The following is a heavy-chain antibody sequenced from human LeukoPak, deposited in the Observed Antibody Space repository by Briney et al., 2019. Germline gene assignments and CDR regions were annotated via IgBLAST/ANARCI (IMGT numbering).Heavy chain of an antibody. J-gene: IGHJ4*02. CDR1: GYTLTELS. D-gene: IGHD6-6*01. Sequence: ASVKVSCKVSGYTLTELSMHWVRQAPGKGLEWMGGFDPEDGETIYAQKFQGRVTMTEDTSTDTAYMELSSLRSEDTAVYYCATDGPYSSSALFDYWGQGTLVTVSS. CDR2: FDPEDGET. V-gene: IGHV1-24*01. CDR3: ATDGPYSSSALFDY.